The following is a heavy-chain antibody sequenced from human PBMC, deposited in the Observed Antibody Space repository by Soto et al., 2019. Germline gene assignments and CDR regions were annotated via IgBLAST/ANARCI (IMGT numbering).Heavy chain of an antibody. CDR2: ISYSGST. V-gene: IGHV4-59*02. CDR3: ASADSTPYSFAY. CDR1: GDSVSSYY. J-gene: IGHJ4*02. D-gene: IGHD2-2*01. Sequence: QVQLQESGPGLVKPSETLSLTCIVSGDSVSSYYWSWIRQPPGKGLEWIGYISYSGSTKYNPSLASRVTMSVDTSKNQFSRKLNSVTAADTAVYYCASADSTPYSFAYWGQGTLVTVSS.